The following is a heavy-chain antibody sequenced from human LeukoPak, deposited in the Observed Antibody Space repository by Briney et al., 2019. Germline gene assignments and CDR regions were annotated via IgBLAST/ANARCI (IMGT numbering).Heavy chain of an antibody. J-gene: IGHJ4*02. Sequence: ASVKVSCKASGGTFSSYAIGWVRQAPGQGLEWMGGIIPILGTANYAQKFQGRVTITADESTSTAYMELSSLRSEDTAVYYCARGFGVAVAGLFDYWGQGTLVTVSS. CDR1: GGTFSSYA. D-gene: IGHD6-19*01. CDR2: IIPILGTA. V-gene: IGHV1-69*13. CDR3: ARGFGVAVAGLFDY.